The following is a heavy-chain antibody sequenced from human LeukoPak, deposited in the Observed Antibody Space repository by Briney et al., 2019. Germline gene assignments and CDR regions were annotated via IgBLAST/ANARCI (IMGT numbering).Heavy chain of an antibody. CDR2: GSESGGT. J-gene: IGHJ4*02. CDR3: ARGHRVVYYFDY. CDR1: GGSLNGHY. Sequence: SETLSLTCAVYGGSLNGHYWSWIRQPPGKGLEWIGEGSESGGTKFNPSLKSRVTISADTSKSQFSLKLNSVTAADTAVYYCARGHRVVYYFDYWGQGTLVTVSS. D-gene: IGHD2-8*01. V-gene: IGHV4-34*01.